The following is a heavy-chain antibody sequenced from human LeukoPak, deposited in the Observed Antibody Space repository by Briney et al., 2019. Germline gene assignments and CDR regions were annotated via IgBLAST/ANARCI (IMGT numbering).Heavy chain of an antibody. CDR2: INPNSGGT. CDR3: ARDGMSAYYDILTGYYSAGWFDP. CDR1: GYTFTGYY. Sequence: ASVKVSCKASGYTFTGYYMHWVRQAPGQGLEWMGWINPNSGGTNYAQKFQGRVTMTRDTSISTAYMELSRLRSDDTAVYYCARDGMSAYYDILTGYYSAGWFDPWGQGTLVTVSS. D-gene: IGHD3-9*01. V-gene: IGHV1-2*02. J-gene: IGHJ5*02.